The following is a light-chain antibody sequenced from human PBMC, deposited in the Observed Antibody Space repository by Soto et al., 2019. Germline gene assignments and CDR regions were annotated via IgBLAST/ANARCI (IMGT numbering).Light chain of an antibody. CDR2: GAS. CDR1: QSVRSNY. Sequence: EIVLTQSPGTLSLSPGERATLSCRASQSVRSNYLAWYQQKPGRAPRLLIYGASSRATGIPDRFSGSGSGTYFTLTISRREPEDFGVYYCQQYGSSPRAFGGGTKVEI. V-gene: IGKV3-20*01. CDR3: QQYGSSPRA. J-gene: IGKJ4*01.